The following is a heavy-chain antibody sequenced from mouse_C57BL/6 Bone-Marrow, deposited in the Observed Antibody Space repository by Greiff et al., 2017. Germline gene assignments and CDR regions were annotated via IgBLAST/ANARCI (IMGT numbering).Heavy chain of an antibody. CDR3: AREGKYYGSSYGVDY. D-gene: IGHD1-1*01. Sequence: QVQLQQSGAELVRPGASVKLSCKASGYTFTDYYINWVKQRPGQGLEWIARIYPGSGNTYYNEKFKGKATLTAEKSSSTAYMQLSSLTSEDSAVYFCAREGKYYGSSYGVDYWGQGTSVTVSS. CDR2: IYPGSGNT. CDR1: GYTFTDYY. V-gene: IGHV1-76*01. J-gene: IGHJ4*01.